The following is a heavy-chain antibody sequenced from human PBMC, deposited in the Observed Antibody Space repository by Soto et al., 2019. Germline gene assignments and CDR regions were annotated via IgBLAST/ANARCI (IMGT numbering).Heavy chain of an antibody. D-gene: IGHD1-26*01. J-gene: IGHJ4*02. CDR1: GGSISSYY. CDR2: IYYSGST. CDR3: ARDRDGSYYFDY. V-gene: IGHV4-59*01. Sequence: QVQLQESGPGLVKPSETLSLTCTVSGGSISSYYWSWIRQPPGKGLEWIGYIYYSGSTNYNPSLKSRVTLSVDTSKNQFSLKLSSVTAADTAVYYCARDRDGSYYFDYWGQGALVTVSS.